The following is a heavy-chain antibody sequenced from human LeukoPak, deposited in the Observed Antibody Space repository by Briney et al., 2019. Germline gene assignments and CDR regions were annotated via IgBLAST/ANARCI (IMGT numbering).Heavy chain of an antibody. V-gene: IGHV1-69*04. J-gene: IGHJ6*02. CDR3: ARDGVAATVYYYYGMDV. CDR1: GGTFSSYA. D-gene: IGHD2-15*01. CDR2: IIPILGIA. Sequence: GASVKVSCKASGGTFSSYAISWVRQAPGQGLEWMGRIIPILGIANYAQKFQGRVTITADKSTSTAYMELSSLRSEDTAVYYCARDGVAATVYYYYGMDVWGQGTTVTVSS.